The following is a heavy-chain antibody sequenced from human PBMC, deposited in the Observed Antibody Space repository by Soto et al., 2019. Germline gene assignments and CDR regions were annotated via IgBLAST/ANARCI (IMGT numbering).Heavy chain of an antibody. V-gene: IGHV4-59*08. J-gene: IGHJ6*02. CDR1: GGSISSGY. CDR2: IMYSGYS. CDR3: ACYGFGPLNGLVDA. D-gene: IGHD2-15*01. Sequence: SETLSLTCAVSGGSISSGYWSWIRQPPGKGLEWIGYIMYSGYSAYNLSLKRRVTMSMDTSKTQFSLMLESVTATDTAVYYCACYGFGPLNGLVDAWGQGTMVTVSS.